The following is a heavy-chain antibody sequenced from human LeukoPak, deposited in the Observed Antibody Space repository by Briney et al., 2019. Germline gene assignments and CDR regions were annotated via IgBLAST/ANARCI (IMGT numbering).Heavy chain of an antibody. CDR1: GFTFSTYN. J-gene: IGHJ4*02. V-gene: IGHV3-21*06. CDR3: ARAAGDYYGSGSYYD. CDR2: ITSSSSYI. D-gene: IGHD3-10*01. Sequence: GGSLRLSCAASGFTFSTYNMNWVRQAPGKGPEWVSSITSSSSYIYYADSVKGRFTISRDNAKNSLYLQMDSLRVEDTAVYYCARAAGDYYGSGSYYDWGQGTLVTVSS.